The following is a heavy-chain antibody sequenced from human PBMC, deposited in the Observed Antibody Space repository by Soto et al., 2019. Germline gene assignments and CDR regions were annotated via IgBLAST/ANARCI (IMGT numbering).Heavy chain of an antibody. CDR2: IYPDDSDT. D-gene: IGHD3-22*01. J-gene: IGHJ6*02. CDR3: ARRSITTEDMDV. CDR1: GYSFTNYW. V-gene: IGHV5-51*01. Sequence: PGESLKISCNVSGYSFTNYWIGWVRQMPGKGLEWMGIIYPDDSDTRYSPSFQGQVTISADKSFSTAYLQWSSLKASDTAMYYCARRSITTEDMDVWGQGTTVTVSS.